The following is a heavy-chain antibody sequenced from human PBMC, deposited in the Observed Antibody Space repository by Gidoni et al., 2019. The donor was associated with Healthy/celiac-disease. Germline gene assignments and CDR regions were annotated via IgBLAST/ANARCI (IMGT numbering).Heavy chain of an antibody. CDR2: INHSGST. V-gene: IGHV4-34*01. D-gene: IGHD2-2*01. Sequence: QVQLQQWGAGLLKPSETLSLTCAVYGGSFSGYYWSWIRQPPGKGLEWIGEINHSGSTNYNPSLKSRVTISVDTSKNQFSLKLSSVTAADTAVYYCARVGCGSSTSCLHQDPFDYWGQGTLVTVSS. CDR1: GGSFSGYY. CDR3: ARVGCGSSTSCLHQDPFDY. J-gene: IGHJ4*02.